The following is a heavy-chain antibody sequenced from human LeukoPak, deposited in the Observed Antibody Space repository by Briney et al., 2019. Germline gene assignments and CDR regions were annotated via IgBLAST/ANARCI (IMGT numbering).Heavy chain of an antibody. D-gene: IGHD3-10*01. CDR2: ISGSGSST. CDR1: GFTFSSYA. V-gene: IGHV3-23*01. Sequence: SGGSLRLSCAASGFTFSSYAMSWVRQASGKGLEWVSSISGSGSSTYYADSVKGRFTISRDNSKNSLYLQMNSLRAEDTAVYYCAKDLSSYGSGNDIWGQGTMVTVSS. CDR3: AKDLSSYGSGNDI. J-gene: IGHJ3*02.